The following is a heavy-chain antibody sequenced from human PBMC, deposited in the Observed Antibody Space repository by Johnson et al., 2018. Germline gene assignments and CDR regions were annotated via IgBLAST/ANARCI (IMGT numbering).Heavy chain of an antibody. D-gene: IGHD2-15*01. J-gene: IGHJ4*02. CDR3: AKGRGFPAY. Sequence: VQLVESGGDVVQPGKSLRLSCLASGFNFRSHGMHWVRQAPGKGLEWLAVIAYDESKEFYADSVKGRFTISRDNPENTLYLQMNSLRIEDTGVYYCAKGRGFPAYWGQGTLVTVSS. V-gene: IGHV3-30*18. CDR1: GFNFRSHG. CDR2: IAYDESKE.